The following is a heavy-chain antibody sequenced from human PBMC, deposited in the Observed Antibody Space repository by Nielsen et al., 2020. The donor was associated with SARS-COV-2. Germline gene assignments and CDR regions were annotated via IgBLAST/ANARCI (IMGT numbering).Heavy chain of an antibody. CDR1: GGSISSSNW. CDR3: ARLSYYYDSSGYSLGAAFDI. J-gene: IGHJ3*02. V-gene: IGHV4-4*02. D-gene: IGHD3-22*01. CDR2: LYHSVST. Sequence: SETLSLTCAVSGGSISSSNWWSWVRQPPGKGLEWLGELYHSVSTNYNPSLRSRVTISVDTSKNQFSMKLSSMTAADTALYYCARLSYYYDSSGYSLGAAFDIWGQGTMVTVSS.